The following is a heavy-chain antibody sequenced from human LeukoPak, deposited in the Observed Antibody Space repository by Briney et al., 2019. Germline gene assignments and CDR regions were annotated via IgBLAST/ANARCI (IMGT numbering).Heavy chain of an antibody. J-gene: IGHJ4*02. CDR2: ISGSGGST. CDR3: AKGGKMGGY. Sequence: PGGSLRLSCAASGFTFSSDAMSWVRQAPGKGLEWVSAISGSGGSTYYANSVKGRFTISRDNSKNTPYLQMNSLRAEDTAVYYCAKGGKMGGYWGQGTLVTVSS. V-gene: IGHV3-23*01. CDR1: GFTFSSDA. D-gene: IGHD2-8*01.